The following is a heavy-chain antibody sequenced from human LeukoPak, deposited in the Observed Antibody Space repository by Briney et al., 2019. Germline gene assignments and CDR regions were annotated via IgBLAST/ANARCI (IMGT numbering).Heavy chain of an antibody. V-gene: IGHV1-18*01. D-gene: IGHD6-13*01. J-gene: IGHJ5*02. CDR2: ISAYNGNT. CDR3: ARDYSSSLGSWSDP. Sequence: ASVKVSCKASGYTFTSYGISWVRQAPGQGLEWMGWISAYNGNTNYAQKLQGRVTMTTDTSTSTAYMELRGLRSDDTAVYYCARDYSSSLGSWSDPWGQGTLVTVSS. CDR1: GYTFTSYG.